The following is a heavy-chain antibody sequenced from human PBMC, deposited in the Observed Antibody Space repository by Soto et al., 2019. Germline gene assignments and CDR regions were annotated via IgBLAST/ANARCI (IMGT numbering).Heavy chain of an antibody. CDR3: APLSVSLSGPYGIHV. V-gene: IGHV4-39*01. J-gene: IGHJ6*02. Sequence: SETLAHTSRVSGYSVRSIAYYWAWILQPPGKGLEWIGSMFYSGLTYYNPSLKSRVTLSVDTSKNQFSVRLNSVTAADTAVYYCAPLSVSLSGPYGIHVWGQGTTVTVSS. D-gene: IGHD2-15*01. CDR1: GYSVRSIAYY. CDR2: MFYSGLT.